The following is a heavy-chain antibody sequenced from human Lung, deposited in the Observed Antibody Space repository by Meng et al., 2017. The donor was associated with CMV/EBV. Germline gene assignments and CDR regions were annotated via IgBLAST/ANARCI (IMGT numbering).Heavy chain of an antibody. CDR2: IKQDGSKK. D-gene: IGHD5-12*01. CDR1: GFTFSSYW. CDR3: GRDGWLWAPRFDP. Sequence: GESXKISXEASGFTFSSYWMTWVRQAPGKGLEWVANIKQDGSKKFYVDSVKGRFTISRDNAKRSLYLQMSSLRAEDTALYYCGRDGWLWAPRFDPWGPGTLVTSPQ. J-gene: IGHJ5*02. V-gene: IGHV3-7*01.